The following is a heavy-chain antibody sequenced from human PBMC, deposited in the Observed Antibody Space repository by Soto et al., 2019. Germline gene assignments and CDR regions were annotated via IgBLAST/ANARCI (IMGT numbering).Heavy chain of an antibody. CDR1: GFTFSSYA. D-gene: IGHD6-6*01. CDR2: ISGSGGST. V-gene: IGHV3-23*01. Sequence: LRLSCAASGFTFSSYAMSWVRQAPGKGLEWVSAISGSGGSTYYADSVKGRFTISRDNSKNTLYLQMNSLRAEDTAVYYCAKGHGSSPFYFDYWGQGILVTVSS. CDR3: AKGHGSSPFYFDY. J-gene: IGHJ4*02.